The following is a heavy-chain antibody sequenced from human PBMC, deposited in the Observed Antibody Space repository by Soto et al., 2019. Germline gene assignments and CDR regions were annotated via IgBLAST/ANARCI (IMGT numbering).Heavy chain of an antibody. J-gene: IGHJ6*02. V-gene: IGHV3-48*02. Sequence: GGSLRLSCAASGFTFSSYSMNWVRQAPGKGLEWVSYISSSSSTIYYADSVKGRFTISRDNAKNSLYLQMNSLRDEDTAVYYCARDDLRYYDFWSGYGMDVWGQGTTVTVSS. D-gene: IGHD3-3*01. CDR2: ISSSSSTI. CDR1: GFTFSSYS. CDR3: ARDDLRYYDFWSGYGMDV.